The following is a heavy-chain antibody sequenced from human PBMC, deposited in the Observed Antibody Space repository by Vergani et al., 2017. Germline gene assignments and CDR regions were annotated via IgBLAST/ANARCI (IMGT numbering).Heavy chain of an antibody. J-gene: IGHJ4*02. CDR2: ISSYNGNT. CDR1: GYTVTSYG. CDR3: ARAQYKMLTGYYPFDY. D-gene: IGHD3-9*01. V-gene: IGHV1-18*01. Sequence: QVQLVQSGDEVKKPGASVKVSCKASGYTVTSYGISWVRQAPGQGLEWMGWISSYNGNTNYAQKLQGRVTMTTDTSASTAYMQLRSLRSDDTAVYYCARAQYKMLTGYYPFDYWVQGTLVTVSS.